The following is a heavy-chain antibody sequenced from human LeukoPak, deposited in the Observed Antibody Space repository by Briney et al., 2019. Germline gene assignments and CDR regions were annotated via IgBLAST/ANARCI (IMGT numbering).Heavy chain of an antibody. CDR3: ARDGSGSGSYLRRFPFDY. J-gene: IGHJ4*02. CDR1: GYTFTSYG. D-gene: IGHD1-26*01. CDR2: ISAYNGNT. V-gene: IGHV1-18*01. Sequence: PAASVKVSCKASGYTFTSYGISWVRQAPGQGLEWMGWISAYNGNTNYAQKLQGRVTMTTDTSTSTAYMELRSLRSDDTAVYYCARDGSGSGSYLRRFPFDYWGQGTLVTVSS.